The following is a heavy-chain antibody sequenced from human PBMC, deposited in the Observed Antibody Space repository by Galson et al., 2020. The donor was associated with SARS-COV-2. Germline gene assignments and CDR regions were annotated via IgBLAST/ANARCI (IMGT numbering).Heavy chain of an antibody. CDR2: IWYDGSNK. CDR1: GFTFSSYG. J-gene: IGHJ4*02. V-gene: IGHV3-33*01. Sequence: TGGSLRLSCAASGFTFSSYGMHWVRQAPGKGLEWVAVIWYDGSNKYYADSVKGRFTISRDNSKNTLYLQMNSLRAEDTAVYYCARDQVFGDSVSFLFDYWGQGTLVTVSS. CDR3: ARDQVFGDSVSFLFDY. D-gene: IGHD1-26*01.